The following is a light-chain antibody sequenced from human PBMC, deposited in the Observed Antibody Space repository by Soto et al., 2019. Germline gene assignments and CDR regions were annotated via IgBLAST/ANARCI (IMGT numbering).Light chain of an antibody. CDR1: QSISSY. CDR2: AAS. J-gene: IGKJ1*01. V-gene: IGKV1-39*01. CDR3: QQCYITVYT. Sequence: DIQMTQSPSSLSASVGDRVTITCRASQSISSYLNWYQQKPGKAPKLLIYAASSLQSGDPSRLSSSQSGTQFTLTIRSFQAEDVEPYYCQQCYITVYTFGQPTPGQSK.